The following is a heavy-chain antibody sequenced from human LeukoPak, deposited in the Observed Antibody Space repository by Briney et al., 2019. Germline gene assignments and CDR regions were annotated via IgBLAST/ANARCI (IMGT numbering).Heavy chain of an antibody. CDR2: ISGSGGST. D-gene: IGHD6-6*01. CDR1: GFTFSSYA. CDR3: AKVSVGVAARRKGMDV. J-gene: IGHJ6*02. Sequence: PGGSLRLSCAASGFTFSSYAMSWVRQAPGKGLEWVSAISGSGGSTYYADSVKGRFTISRDNSKNTLYLQMNSLRAEDTAVYYCAKVSVGVAARRKGMDVWGQGTTVTVSS. V-gene: IGHV3-23*01.